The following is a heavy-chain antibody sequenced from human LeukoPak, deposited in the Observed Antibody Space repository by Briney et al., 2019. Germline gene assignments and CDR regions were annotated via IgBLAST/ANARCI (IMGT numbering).Heavy chain of an antibody. V-gene: IGHV3-33*01. CDR3: ARAPYGDPLYYFDY. Sequence: GGSLRLSCAASGFTFSSCGMHWVRQAPGKGLEWVAVIWYDGSNKYYADSVKGRFTISRDNSKNTLYLQMNSLRAEDTAVYYCARAPYGDPLYYFDYWGQGTLVTVSS. D-gene: IGHD4-17*01. J-gene: IGHJ4*02. CDR2: IWYDGSNK. CDR1: GFTFSSCG.